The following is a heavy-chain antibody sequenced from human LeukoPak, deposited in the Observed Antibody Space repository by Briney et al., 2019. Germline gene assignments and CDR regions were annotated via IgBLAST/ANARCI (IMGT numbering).Heavy chain of an antibody. CDR3: ARQPGRDYYDRSGIEAFDI. D-gene: IGHD3-22*01. J-gene: IGHJ3*02. CDR2: INPNSGGT. V-gene: IGHV1-2*02. CDR1: GYTFTGYY. Sequence: RASVKVSCKGFGYTFTGYYMHWVRQAPGQGLECMGWINPNSGGTNYAQKFQGRVTMTRDTSISTAYMELSRLRSDDTAVYYCARQPGRDYYDRSGIEAFDIGGEGTMVTVS.